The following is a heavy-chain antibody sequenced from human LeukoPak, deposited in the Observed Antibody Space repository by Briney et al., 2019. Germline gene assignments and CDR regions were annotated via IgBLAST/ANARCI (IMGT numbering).Heavy chain of an antibody. J-gene: IGHJ6*02. CDR1: GGSISSGGYY. Sequence: PSQTLSLTCTVSGGSISSGGYYWNWIRQHPGKGLEWIGYIYYTGSTYYNPSLKSRLTISVDMSKNQFSLKLSSVTAADTAVYYCARDGGSSTMEPTGGYYYYGMDVWGQGTTVTVSS. CDR3: ARDGGSSTMEPTGGYYYYGMDV. D-gene: IGHD1-1*01. CDR2: IYYTGST. V-gene: IGHV4-31*03.